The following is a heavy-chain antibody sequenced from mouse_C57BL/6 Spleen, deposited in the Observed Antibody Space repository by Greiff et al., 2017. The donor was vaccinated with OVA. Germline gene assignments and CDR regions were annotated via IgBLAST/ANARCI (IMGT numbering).Heavy chain of an antibody. CDR1: GYTFTSYW. Sequence: VKLQQPGAELVRPGSSVKLSCKASGYTFTSYWMHWVKQRPIQGLEWIGNIDPSDSETHYNQKFKDKATLTVDKSSSTSYMQLSSLTSEDSAVYYCARGSYYGSSYVGYAMDYWGQGTSVTVSS. CDR3: ARGSYYGSSYVGYAMDY. V-gene: IGHV1-52*01. CDR2: IDPSDSET. J-gene: IGHJ4*01. D-gene: IGHD1-1*01.